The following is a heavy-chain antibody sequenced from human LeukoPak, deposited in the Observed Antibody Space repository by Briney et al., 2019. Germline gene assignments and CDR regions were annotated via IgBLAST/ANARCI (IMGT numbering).Heavy chain of an antibody. CDR1: GFTFSSYA. Sequence: GGSLRLSCAASGFTFSSYAMHWVRQAPGKGLEWVANIKQDGSEKYYVDSVKGRFTISRDNAKNSLYLQMNSLRAEDTAVYYCARRYFDYWGQGTLVTVSS. CDR2: IKQDGSEK. V-gene: IGHV3-7*01. J-gene: IGHJ4*02. CDR3: ARRYFDY.